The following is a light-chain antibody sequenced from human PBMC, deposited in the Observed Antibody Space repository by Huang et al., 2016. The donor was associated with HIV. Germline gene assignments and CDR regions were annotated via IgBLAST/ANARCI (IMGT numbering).Light chain of an antibody. CDR2: WAS. J-gene: IGKJ1*01. V-gene: IGKV4-1*01. CDR1: QSVLYSSNNKNY. Sequence: IVMTQSPDSLAVSLGERATINCKSSQSVLYSSNNKNYLAWYQQKPGQPPKLLIYWASTRESVVPDRFSGSGSGTDFTLTISSLQAEDVSFYYCQQYYITPWTFGQGTKVEIK. CDR3: QQYYITPWT.